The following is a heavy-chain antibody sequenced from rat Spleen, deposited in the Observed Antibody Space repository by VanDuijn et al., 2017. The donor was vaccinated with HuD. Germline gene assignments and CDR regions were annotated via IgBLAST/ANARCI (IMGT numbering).Heavy chain of an antibody. J-gene: IGHJ2*01. CDR1: GFTFSNYG. CDR2: ISPSGGNT. D-gene: IGHD1-11*01. CDR3: VRHVHGGYPY. V-gene: IGHV5-19*01. Sequence: EVQLVESGGGLVQPGRSLKLSCAASGFTFSNYGMHWIRQAPTKGLEWVASISPSGGNTYYRDSVKGRFTISRDNAKSTLYMQMDSLRCEDTATYYCVRHVHGGYPYWGQGVMVPVSS.